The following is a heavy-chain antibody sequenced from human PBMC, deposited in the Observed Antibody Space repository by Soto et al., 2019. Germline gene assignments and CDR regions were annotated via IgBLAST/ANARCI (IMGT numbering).Heavy chain of an antibody. J-gene: IGHJ4*02. CDR2: VYHTGRT. Sequence: PXGTLALTCTVSGGSFKSGSYSWSWIRQPPGKGLEWIGYVYHTGRTSYNPSLKSRVSISMDTSKNQFSLNLDSVTAADTAVYFCARDFAYFDYWGQGALVTVSS. V-gene: IGHV4-61*01. CDR3: ARDFAYFDY. CDR1: GGSFKSGSYS. D-gene: IGHD3-3*01.